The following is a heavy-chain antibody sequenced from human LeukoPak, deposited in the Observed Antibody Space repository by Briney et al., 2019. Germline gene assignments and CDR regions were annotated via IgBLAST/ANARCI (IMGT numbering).Heavy chain of an antibody. CDR3: ARGGVVVTQDAFDL. V-gene: IGHV3-11*04. CDR1: GFTFSDYY. J-gene: IGHJ3*01. D-gene: IGHD4-23*01. CDR2: ISSSGSTI. Sequence: GGSLRLSCAASGFTFSDYYMNWIRQAPGKGLEWVSYISSSGSTIYYADSVKGRFTISRDNAKNSLYLQMNSLRDEGIAVYYRARGGVVVTQDAFDLWGQGTMVTVSS.